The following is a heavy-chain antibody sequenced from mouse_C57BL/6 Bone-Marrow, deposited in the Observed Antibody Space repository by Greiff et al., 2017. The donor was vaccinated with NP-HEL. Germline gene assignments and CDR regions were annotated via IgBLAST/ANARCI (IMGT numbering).Heavy chain of an antibody. V-gene: IGHV5-9-1*02. CDR2: ISSGGDYI. Sequence: DVMLVESGEGLVKPGGSLKLSCAASGFTFSSYAMSWVRQTPEKRLEWVAYISSGGDYIYYADTVKGRFTISRDNARNTLYLQMSSLKSEDTAMYYCTRDDCYGSSSYYYAMDYWGQGTSVTVSS. J-gene: IGHJ4*01. D-gene: IGHD1-1*01. CDR1: GFTFSSYA. CDR3: TRDDCYGSSSYYYAMDY.